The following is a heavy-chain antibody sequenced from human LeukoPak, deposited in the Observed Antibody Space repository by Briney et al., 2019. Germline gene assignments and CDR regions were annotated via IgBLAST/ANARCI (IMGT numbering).Heavy chain of an antibody. D-gene: IGHD5-18*01. CDR3: ARVVDTALYYFDY. CDR1: GGSISSSNW. V-gene: IGHV4-4*02. CDR2: IYHSGIT. J-gene: IGHJ4*02. Sequence: SGTLSLTCAVSGGSISSSNWWSWVRQPPGKGAEWIGEIYHSGITKYNPSLKSRVTISVDKSKNQFSLKLSSVTAADTAVYYCARVVDTALYYFDYWGQGTLVTVSS.